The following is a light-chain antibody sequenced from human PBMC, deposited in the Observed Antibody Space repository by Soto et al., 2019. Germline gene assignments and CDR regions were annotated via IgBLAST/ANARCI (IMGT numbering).Light chain of an antibody. J-gene: IGKJ1*01. Sequence: EIVLTQSLGTLSLSPGERATLSCRASQSVSSNYLGWYQQRPGQAPRLLIYAASSRATGIPERFSGSGSGTDFTLTINRLEPEDLAVYYCQQYGISPRTFGQGSKVDIK. CDR3: QQYGISPRT. CDR2: AAS. CDR1: QSVSSNY. V-gene: IGKV3-20*01.